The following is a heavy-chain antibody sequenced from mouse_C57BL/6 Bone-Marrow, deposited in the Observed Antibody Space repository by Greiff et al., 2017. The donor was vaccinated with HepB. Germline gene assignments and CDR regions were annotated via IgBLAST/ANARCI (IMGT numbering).Heavy chain of an antibody. CDR3: ARWYYGSSSNWYFDV. J-gene: IGHJ1*03. CDR2: IWSGGST. D-gene: IGHD1-1*01. Sequence: VKLMESGPGLVQPSQSLSITCTVSGFSLTSYGVHWVRQSPGKGLEWLGVIWSGGSTDYNAAFISRLSISKDNSKSQVFFKMNSLQADDTAIYYCARWYYGSSSNWYFDVWGTGTTVTVSS. V-gene: IGHV2-2*01. CDR1: GFSLTSYG.